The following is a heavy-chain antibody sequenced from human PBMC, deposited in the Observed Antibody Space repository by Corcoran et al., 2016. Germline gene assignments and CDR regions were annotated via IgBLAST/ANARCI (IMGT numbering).Heavy chain of an antibody. V-gene: IGHV1-46*01. CDR1: GYTFTSYY. D-gene: IGHD3-10*01. CDR2: INPSGGST. CDR3: AREVPTMVRGERGWFEP. J-gene: IGHJ5*02. Sequence: QVQLVQSGAVVKKPGASVKVSCKASGYTFTSYYMHWVRQAPGQGLEWMGIINPSGGSTSYARKLQGRVTMTRDTSTSTVYMELSSLRSEDAAVYYCAREVPTMVRGERGWFEPWGQGTQVTVSS.